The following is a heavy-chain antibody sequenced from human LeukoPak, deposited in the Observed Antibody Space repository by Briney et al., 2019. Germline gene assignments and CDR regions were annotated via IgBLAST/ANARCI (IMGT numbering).Heavy chain of an antibody. Sequence: PVGSLRLSCAASGFTFSSYWMSWVRQAPGKGLEWVANIKHDASEKYFVDSVRGRFTISRDNAKNSLYLQMNSLRAEDTALYYCARDRPPFGRLFDYWGQGTLVTVSS. J-gene: IGHJ4*02. CDR3: ARDRPPFGRLFDY. D-gene: IGHD3-16*01. V-gene: IGHV3-7*01. CDR1: GFTFSSYW. CDR2: IKHDASEK.